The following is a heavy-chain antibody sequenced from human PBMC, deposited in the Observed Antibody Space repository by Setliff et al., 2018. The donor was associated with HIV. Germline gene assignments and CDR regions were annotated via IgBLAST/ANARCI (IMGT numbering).Heavy chain of an antibody. CDR2: IYHSGGT. Sequence: SETLSLTCTVSGASITSYYRSWVRQTPGKGLEWMGYIYHSGGTTYNPSFKSRVTISVDKSKNQFSLKLSSVTAADTAVYYCARNGPASRIDYWGQGTLVTVSS. D-gene: IGHD2-15*01. J-gene: IGHJ4*02. V-gene: IGHV4-59*12. CDR1: GASITSYY. CDR3: ARNGPASRIDY.